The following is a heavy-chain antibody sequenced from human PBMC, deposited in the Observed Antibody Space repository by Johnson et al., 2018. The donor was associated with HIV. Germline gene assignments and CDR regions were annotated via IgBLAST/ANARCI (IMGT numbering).Heavy chain of an antibody. D-gene: IGHD6-19*01. V-gene: IGHV3-66*01. CDR3: AKGGSAVAVAFDI. CDR1: GFTVSSNY. J-gene: IGHJ3*02. Sequence: VQLVESGGGLVQPGGSLRLSCAASGFTVSSNYMTWVRQAPGKRLEWVSVIYSGGTTYNADSVKGRFTISSDNSKNTLYLQMNSLRAEDTAVYYCAKGGSAVAVAFDIWGQGTMVTVSS. CDR2: IYSGGTT.